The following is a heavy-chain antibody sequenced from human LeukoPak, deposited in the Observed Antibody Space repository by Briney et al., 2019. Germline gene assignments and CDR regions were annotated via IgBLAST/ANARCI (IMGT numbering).Heavy chain of an antibody. V-gene: IGHV1-18*04. CDR3: ARVPPSAQQLFSSDY. J-gene: IGHJ4*02. CDR1: GNTFTNYG. Sequence: GASVKVSCKASGNTFTNYGISWVRQAPGQGLEWMSWISANNGETRYAQNFQGRVTMTTDTSTTTAYMELRSLRSDDTAVYYCARVPPSAQQLFSSDYWGQGTQVTVSS. D-gene: IGHD6-13*01. CDR2: ISANNGET.